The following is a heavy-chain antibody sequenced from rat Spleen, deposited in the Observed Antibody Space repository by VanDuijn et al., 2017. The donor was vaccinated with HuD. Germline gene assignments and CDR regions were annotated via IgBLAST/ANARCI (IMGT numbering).Heavy chain of an antibody. D-gene: IGHD1-1*01. J-gene: IGHJ2*01. CDR2: LSYDGSST. CDR3: ARQLSTDTIPGWFPY. Sequence: EVQLVESGGGLVQPGRSMKLSCAASGFTFSNYYMAWVRQAPTKGLEWVATLSYDGSSTYYRDSVKGRFTISRDNGKSTLYRQMDSLRSEDTATYYCARQLSTDTIPGWFPYWGQGVMVTVSS. V-gene: IGHV5-29*01. CDR1: GFTFSNYY.